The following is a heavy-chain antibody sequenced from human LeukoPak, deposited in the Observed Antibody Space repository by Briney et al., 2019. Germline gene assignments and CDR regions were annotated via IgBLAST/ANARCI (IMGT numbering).Heavy chain of an antibody. CDR1: GYTFTGYY. CDR2: INPNSGGT. D-gene: IGHD6-19*01. J-gene: IGHJ3*02. CDR3: ARDDTFIAVADAFDI. V-gene: IGHV1-2*02. Sequence: ASVKVSCKASGYTFTGYYMHWVRQAPGQGLEWMEWINPNSGGTNYAQKFQGRVTMTRDTSISTAYMELSRLRSDDTAVYYCARDDTFIAVADAFDIWGQGTMVTVSS.